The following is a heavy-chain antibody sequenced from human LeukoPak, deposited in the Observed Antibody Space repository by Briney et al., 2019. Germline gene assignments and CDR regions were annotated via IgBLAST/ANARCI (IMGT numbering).Heavy chain of an antibody. Sequence: ASVKGSCKASGDTFTSYVISCGRQAPGQGLEWMGWISAYNGNTNYAQKLQGRVTMTTDTSTSTAYMELRSLRSDDTAVYYCARDLILDYWGQGTLVTASS. J-gene: IGHJ4*02. CDR3: ARDLILDY. V-gene: IGHV1-18*01. D-gene: IGHD2-8*01. CDR2: ISAYNGNT. CDR1: GDTFTSYV.